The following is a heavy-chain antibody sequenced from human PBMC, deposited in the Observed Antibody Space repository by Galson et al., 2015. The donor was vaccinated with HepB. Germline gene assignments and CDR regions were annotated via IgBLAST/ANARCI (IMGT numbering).Heavy chain of an antibody. J-gene: IGHJ4*02. D-gene: IGHD1-1*01. CDR3: ARDGEMAGTTIRHPSDFDY. CDR1: GFTFSDYY. V-gene: IGHV3-11*06. CDR2: ISSSSSYT. Sequence: SLRLSCAASGFTFSDYYMSWIRQAPGKGLEWVSYISSSSSYTNYADSVKGRFTISRDNAKNSLYLQMNSLRAEDTAVYYCARDGEMAGTTIRHPSDFDYWGQGTLVTVSS.